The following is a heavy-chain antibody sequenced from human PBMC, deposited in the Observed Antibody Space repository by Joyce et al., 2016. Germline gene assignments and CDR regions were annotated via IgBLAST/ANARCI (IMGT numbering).Heavy chain of an antibody. D-gene: IGHD3-16*01. V-gene: IGHV3-15*01. CDR1: GFTFTSAW. CDR3: TTGLMITFGPGDSYYYMDV. CDR2: IKRQSEGGKK. Sequence: EAQLEESGGGLVKPGGSLRLSCSASGFTFTSAWMHWVRPAPGKGLECIGRIKRQSEGGKKDEAAALKGRFNVSRDDAKDQLFLQMNSLKTEDTAVYYCTTGLMITFGPGDSYYYMDVWGKGTTVIVSS. J-gene: IGHJ6*03.